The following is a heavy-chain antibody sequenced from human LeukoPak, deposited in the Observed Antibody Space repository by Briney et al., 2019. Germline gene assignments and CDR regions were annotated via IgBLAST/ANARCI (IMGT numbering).Heavy chain of an antibody. CDR3: ARALVDGYKELGY. Sequence: ASVKVSCKASGYTFTTYGITWVRQAPGQGLEWMGWIRAYNGNTNYAQKFQGRVAMTTDTSTSTAYMELRSLRFDDTAVYYCARALVDGYKELGYWGQGTLVTVSS. V-gene: IGHV1-18*01. CDR1: GYTFTTYG. D-gene: IGHD5-24*01. CDR2: IRAYNGNT. J-gene: IGHJ4*02.